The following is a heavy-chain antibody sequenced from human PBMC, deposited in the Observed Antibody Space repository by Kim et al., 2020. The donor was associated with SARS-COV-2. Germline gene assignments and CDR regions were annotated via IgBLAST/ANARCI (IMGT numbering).Heavy chain of an antibody. CDR3: AAPYCSGGTCSYNWFDP. Sequence: VKGRFTISRDNAKNTLYLQMNSLRVDDTAVYYCAAPYCSGGTCSYNWFDPWGQGTLVTVSS. D-gene: IGHD2-15*01. V-gene: IGHV3-74*01. J-gene: IGHJ5*02.